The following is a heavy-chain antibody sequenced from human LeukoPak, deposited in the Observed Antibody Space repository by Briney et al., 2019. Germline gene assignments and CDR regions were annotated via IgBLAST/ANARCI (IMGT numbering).Heavy chain of an antibody. CDR1: GGSISSYY. Sequence: SETLSLTCTVSGGSISSYYWSWIRQPQGKGLEWLGYIYYSGSTNYNPSLKSRATISVDTSKNQFSLKLSSVTAADTAVYYCARERLLWFGDRWFDPWGQGTLVTVSS. V-gene: IGHV4-59*01. D-gene: IGHD3-10*01. CDR3: ARERLLWFGDRWFDP. CDR2: IYYSGST. J-gene: IGHJ5*02.